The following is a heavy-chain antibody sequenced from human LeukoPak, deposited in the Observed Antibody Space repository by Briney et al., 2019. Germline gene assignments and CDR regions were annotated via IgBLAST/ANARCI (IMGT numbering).Heavy chain of an antibody. CDR1: GFTFSSYA. D-gene: IGHD6-13*01. CDR2: ISYDGSNK. V-gene: IGHV3-30*09. CDR3: ARSGYGSRWYFFDH. Sequence: GGSLRLSCAASGFTFSSYAMHWVRQAPGKGLEWVAVISYDGSNKYYADSVKGRFAISRGNAKNSLYLQMNSLRDEDTAVYYCARSGYGSRWYFFDHWGQGTLVTVSS. J-gene: IGHJ4*02.